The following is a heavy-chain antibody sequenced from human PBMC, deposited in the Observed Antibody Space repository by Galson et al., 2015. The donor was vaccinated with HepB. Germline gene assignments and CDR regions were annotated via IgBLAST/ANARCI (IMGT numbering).Heavy chain of an antibody. J-gene: IGHJ3*02. Sequence: SLRLSCAASGFTFSSYGMHWVRQAPGKGLEWVAVIWYDGSNKYYADSVKGRSTISRDNSKNTLYLQMNSLRAEDTAVYYCAREGEPRVAFDIWGQGTMVTVSS. CDR2: IWYDGSNK. CDR3: AREGEPRVAFDI. CDR1: GFTFSSYG. D-gene: IGHD3-16*01. V-gene: IGHV3-33*01.